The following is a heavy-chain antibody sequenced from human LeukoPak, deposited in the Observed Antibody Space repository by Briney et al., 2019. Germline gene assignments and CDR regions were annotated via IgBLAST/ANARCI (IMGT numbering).Heavy chain of an antibody. D-gene: IGHD4-17*01. V-gene: IGHV4-39*07. CDR1: GGSISSSSYY. J-gene: IGHJ6*02. Sequence: SETLSLTCTVSGGSISSSSYYWGWIRQPPGKGLEWIGSIYYSGSTYYNPSLKSRVTISVDTSKNQFSLKLSSVTAADTAVYYCARVTVTTKPHYYYYGMDVWGQGTTVTVSS. CDR2: IYYSGST. CDR3: ARVTVTTKPHYYYYGMDV.